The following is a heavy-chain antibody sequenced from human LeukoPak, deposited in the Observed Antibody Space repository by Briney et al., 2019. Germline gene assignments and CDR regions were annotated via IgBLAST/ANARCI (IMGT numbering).Heavy chain of an antibody. V-gene: IGHV1-8*01. Sequence: EASVKVSCKASGYTFTSYDINWVRQATGQGLEWMGWMNPNSGNTGYAQKFQGRVTMTRNTSISTAYMELSSLRSEDTAVYYCARESYYDFWSGYYSGDYFDYWGQGTLVTVSS. D-gene: IGHD3-3*01. CDR3: ARESYYDFWSGYYSGDYFDY. J-gene: IGHJ4*02. CDR2: MNPNSGNT. CDR1: GYTFTSYD.